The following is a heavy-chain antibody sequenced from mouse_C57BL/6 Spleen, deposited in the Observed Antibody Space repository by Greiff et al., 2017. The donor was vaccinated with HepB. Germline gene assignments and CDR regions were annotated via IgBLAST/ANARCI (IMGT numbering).Heavy chain of an antibody. V-gene: IGHV1-26*01. J-gene: IGHJ4*01. Sequence: EVQLQQSGPELVKPGASVKISCKASGYTFTDYYMNWVKQSHGKSLEWIGDIIPNNGGTSYNQKFKGKATLTVYKSSSTAYMELRSLTSEDSAVYYCAREGGYCAIDCWGQGTSVTVSS. CDR1: GYTFTDYY. CDR3: AREGGYCAIDC. CDR2: IIPNNGGT.